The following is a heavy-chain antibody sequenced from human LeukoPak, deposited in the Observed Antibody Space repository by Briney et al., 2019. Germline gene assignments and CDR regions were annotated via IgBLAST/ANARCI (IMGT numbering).Heavy chain of an antibody. CDR1: GFTVSSNY. J-gene: IGHJ4*02. V-gene: IGHV3-53*01. Sequence: GGSLRLSCAASGFTVSSNYMSWVRQAPGKGLEWVSVIYSGGSTYYADSVKGRFTISRDNSKNTLYLQMNSLRAEDTAVYYCARGDGRGSYKDYYFDYWGQGTLVTVSS. D-gene: IGHD1-26*01. CDR3: ARGDGRGSYKDYYFDY. CDR2: IYSGGST.